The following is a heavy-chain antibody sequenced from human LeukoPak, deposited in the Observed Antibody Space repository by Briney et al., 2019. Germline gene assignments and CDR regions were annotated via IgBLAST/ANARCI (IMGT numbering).Heavy chain of an antibody. J-gene: IGHJ4*02. CDR1: GGSFSGYY. CDR2: INHSGST. D-gene: IGHD7-27*01. CDR3: AREELGIGHDY. V-gene: IGHV4-34*01. Sequence: SETLSLTCAVYGGSFSGYYWSWIRQPPGKGLEWIGEINHSGSTNYNPSLKSRVTISVDTSKNQFSLKLSSVTAADTAVYYCAREELGIGHDYWGQGTLVTVSS.